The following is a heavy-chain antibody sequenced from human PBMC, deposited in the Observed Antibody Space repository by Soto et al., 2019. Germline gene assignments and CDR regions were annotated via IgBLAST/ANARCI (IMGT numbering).Heavy chain of an antibody. Sequence: EVQLVESGGCLVQPGGSLRLSCAASGFTFSTYWMTWVRRPPGKGLEWVANLDQDGSERYYVDSVRGRFTISRDNAKNSLYLQMNSLRAEDTAVYYCVCGGNFFVYWGQGTLVTVSP. CDR3: VCGGNFFVY. V-gene: IGHV3-7*01. CDR2: LDQDGSER. CDR1: GFTFSTYW. J-gene: IGHJ4*02. D-gene: IGHD3-16*01.